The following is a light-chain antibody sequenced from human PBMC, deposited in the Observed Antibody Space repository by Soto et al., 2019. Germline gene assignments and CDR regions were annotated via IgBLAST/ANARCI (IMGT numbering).Light chain of an antibody. J-gene: IGKJ1*01. Sequence: EVVLTQSPSHLSLSPWERATLFCRASQSVSSTYLAWFQQKPGQAPRLLIYGASRRATGIPARFSGSGSGTDFTFTISSLEPEDFAVYYCQQYGSPPWTFGQGTKVEIK. CDR3: QQYGSPPWT. V-gene: IGKV3-20*01. CDR2: GAS. CDR1: QSVSSTY.